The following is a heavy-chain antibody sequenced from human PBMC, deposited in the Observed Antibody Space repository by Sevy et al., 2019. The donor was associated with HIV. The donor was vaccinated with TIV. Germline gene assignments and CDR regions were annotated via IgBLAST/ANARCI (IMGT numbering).Heavy chain of an antibody. Sequence: GESLKISCAASGFTFSNYNINWVRQSPGNGLEWVSFISTSSGYIYYADSVKGRFTISRDNAKNSLYLQMNSLRAEDTAVYYCARDKTILEGRYGMDVWGQGTTVTVSS. CDR1: GFTFSNYN. CDR2: ISTSSGYI. D-gene: IGHD3-3*01. CDR3: ARDKTILEGRYGMDV. J-gene: IGHJ6*02. V-gene: IGHV3-21*06.